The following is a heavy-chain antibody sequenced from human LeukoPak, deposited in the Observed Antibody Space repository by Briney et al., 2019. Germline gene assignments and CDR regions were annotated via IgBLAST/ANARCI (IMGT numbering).Heavy chain of an antibody. CDR1: GFTFDDYA. CDR2: INWNAGII. V-gene: IGHV3-20*04. Sequence: GGSLRLSCAASGFTFDDYAMSWVRQAPGKGLEWVSGINWNAGIISYADSVKGRFTISRDNAKNSLYLQMNSLRAEDTALYYCASEYCSGGSCYWFDPWGQGTLVTVSS. J-gene: IGHJ5*02. CDR3: ASEYCSGGSCYWFDP. D-gene: IGHD2-15*01.